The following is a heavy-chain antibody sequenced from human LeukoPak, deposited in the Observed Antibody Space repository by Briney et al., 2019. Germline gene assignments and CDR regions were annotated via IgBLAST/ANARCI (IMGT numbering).Heavy chain of an antibody. CDR1: GFTFSSYA. J-gene: IGHJ3*02. Sequence: RAGGSLRLSCAASGFTFSSYAMHWVRQAPGKGLEYVSAISSNGGSTYYANSVKGRFTISRDNSKNTLYLQMGSLRAEDMAVYYCARDATYYSSGWYPGAFDIWGQGTMVTVSS. CDR3: ARDATYYSSGWYPGAFDI. CDR2: ISSNGGST. V-gene: IGHV3-64*01. D-gene: IGHD6-19*01.